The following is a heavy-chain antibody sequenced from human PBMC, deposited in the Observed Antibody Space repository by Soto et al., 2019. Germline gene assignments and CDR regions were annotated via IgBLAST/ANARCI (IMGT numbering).Heavy chain of an antibody. CDR3: ARVESLEWLVGLQNYYYMDV. CDR1: GGSFSGYY. CDR2: INHSGST. V-gene: IGHV4-34*01. Sequence: SETLSLTCAVYGGSFSGYYWSWIRQPPGKGLEWIGEINHSGSTNYNPSLKSRVTISVDTSKNQFSLKLSSVTAADTAVYYCARVESLEWLVGLQNYYYMDVWGKGTTVTVSS. D-gene: IGHD3-3*01. J-gene: IGHJ6*03.